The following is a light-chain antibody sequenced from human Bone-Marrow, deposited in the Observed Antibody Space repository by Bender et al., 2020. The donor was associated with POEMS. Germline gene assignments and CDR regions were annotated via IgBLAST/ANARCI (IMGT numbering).Light chain of an antibody. Sequence: QSVLTQPPSASGTPGQRVTISCSGGSSNIGAHAVNWYQHLPGTAPKLLIYSSHRRPSEVPDRFSGSRSGTSASLAISGLQSEDEADYHCCSYGGSSISVLFGGGTKLIVL. CDR3: CSYGGSSISVL. J-gene: IGLJ2*01. CDR2: SSH. V-gene: IGLV1-44*01. CDR1: SSNIGAHA.